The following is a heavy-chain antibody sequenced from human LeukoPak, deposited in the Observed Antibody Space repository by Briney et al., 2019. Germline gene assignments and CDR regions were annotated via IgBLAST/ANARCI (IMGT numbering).Heavy chain of an antibody. D-gene: IGHD4-17*01. CDR2: ISSTSSTI. J-gene: IGHJ5*02. V-gene: IGHV3-48*01. CDR3: ARDYGDP. Sequence: GGSLRLSCAASGFPFSSYSMNWVRQAPGKGLEWVSFISSTSSTIYYADSVKGRFTISRDNAKHSLYLQMNSLRAEDTAVYYCARDYGDPWGQGTLVTVSS. CDR1: GFPFSSYS.